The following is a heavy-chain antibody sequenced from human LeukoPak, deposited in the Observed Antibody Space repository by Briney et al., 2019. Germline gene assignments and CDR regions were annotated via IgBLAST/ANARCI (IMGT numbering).Heavy chain of an antibody. CDR2: IYTSGST. Sequence: PSETLSLTCTVSGDSISSFYWTWIRQPAGKGLEWIGRIYTSGSTNYNPSLKSRVTIPVDTSKNQFSLKLSSVTAADTAVYYCARETKTNYYDSSGYYLTYFQHWGQGTLVTVSS. J-gene: IGHJ1*01. CDR1: GDSISSFY. D-gene: IGHD3-22*01. V-gene: IGHV4-4*07. CDR3: ARETKTNYYDSSGYYLTYFQH.